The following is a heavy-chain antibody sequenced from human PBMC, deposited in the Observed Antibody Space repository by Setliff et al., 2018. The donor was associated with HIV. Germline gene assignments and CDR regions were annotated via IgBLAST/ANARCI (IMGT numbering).Heavy chain of an antibody. CDR3: ATVDGTRYLDS. J-gene: IGHJ4*02. V-gene: IGHV4-38-2*01. D-gene: IGHD4-4*01. CDR1: GYSIRSGYY. CDR2: MIRTGTS. Sequence: PSETLSLTCAVSGYSIRSGYYWGWIRQSQGKVLEWIGTMIRTGTSYYNTSLTSRVTISQDTSKNQFSLELTSVTAAYTSVYYCATVDGTRYLDSWGQGKLVTVSS.